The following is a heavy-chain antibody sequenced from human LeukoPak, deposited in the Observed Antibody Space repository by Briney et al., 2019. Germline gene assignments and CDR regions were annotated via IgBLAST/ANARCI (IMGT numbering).Heavy chain of an antibody. CDR2: IYSAGST. D-gene: IGHD3-10*01. J-gene: IGHJ4*02. CDR3: ARVGGH. V-gene: IGHV3-53*01. CDR1: GLTVSRNY. Sequence: GGSLRLSCAASGLTVSRNYMSWVRQAPGKGLESVSVIYSAGSTYYADSVRGRFTISRDNAKNTLYLQMNSLRVEDTAVYYCARVGGHWGQGTLVTVSS.